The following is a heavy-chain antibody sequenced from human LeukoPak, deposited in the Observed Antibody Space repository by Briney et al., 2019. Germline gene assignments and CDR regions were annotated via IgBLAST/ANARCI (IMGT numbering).Heavy chain of an antibody. CDR2: IHNSGNT. CDR1: GDSFRSSGYY. V-gene: IGHV4-39*01. J-gene: IGHJ5*02. Sequence: ETLSLTCTVSGDSFRSSGYYWGWIRQPPGKGLEWIGTIHNSGNTYYNPSLKGRVAIFGDTSKNQFSLNLSSVTAADTAMYYCVRTSTVTTRWFDRWGQGTLATVSS. CDR3: VRTSTVTTRWFDR. D-gene: IGHD4-17*01.